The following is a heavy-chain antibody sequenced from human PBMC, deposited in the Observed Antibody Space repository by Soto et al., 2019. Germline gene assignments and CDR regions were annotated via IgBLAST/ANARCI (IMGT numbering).Heavy chain of an antibody. CDR2: TYYRSKWYN. V-gene: IGHV6-1*01. J-gene: IGHJ6*03. Sequence: SQTLSLTCAISGDSVSSNSAAWNWIRQSPSRGLEWLGRTYYRSKWYNDYAVSVKSRITINPDTSKNQFSLQLNSVTPEDTAVYYCARGPGLAWSVNYYYFLAVWGKGTTVTVSS. CDR3: ARGPGLAWSVNYYYFLAV. CDR1: GDSVSSNSAA. D-gene: IGHD1-26*01.